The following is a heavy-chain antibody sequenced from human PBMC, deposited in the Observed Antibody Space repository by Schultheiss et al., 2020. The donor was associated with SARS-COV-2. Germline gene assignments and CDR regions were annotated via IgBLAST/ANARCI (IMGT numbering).Heavy chain of an antibody. J-gene: IGHJ4*02. CDR1: GGSVSSGSYY. D-gene: IGHD5/OR15-5a*01. Sequence: SETLSLTCTVSGGSVSSGSYYWSWIRQPPGKGLEWIGYIYYSGSTNYNPSLKSRVTMSVDTSKNQFSLKLSSVTAADTAVYYCAREPLSLVGYFDYLGQGTLVTVSS. CDR3: AREPLSLVGYFDY. CDR2: IYYSGST. V-gene: IGHV4-61*01.